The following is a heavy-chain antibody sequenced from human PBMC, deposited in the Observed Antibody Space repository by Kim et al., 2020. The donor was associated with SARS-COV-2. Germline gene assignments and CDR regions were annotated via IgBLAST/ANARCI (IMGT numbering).Heavy chain of an antibody. V-gene: IGHV4-4*02. J-gene: IGHJ4*02. Sequence: NHNPSLKSRVTISVDKPKNQFSLKLSSVPAADTAVYYCARVNRFMLFSDYWGQGTLVTVSS. D-gene: IGHD2-8*01. CDR3: ARVNRFMLFSDY.